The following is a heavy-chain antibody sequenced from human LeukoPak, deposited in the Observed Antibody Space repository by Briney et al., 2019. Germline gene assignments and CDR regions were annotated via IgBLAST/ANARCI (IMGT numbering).Heavy chain of an antibody. CDR2: IHYSGSA. Sequence: SETLSLTCAVYGGSFSGYYWTWIRQPPRKGLEWIGEIHYSGSATYNPSLKSRVTISVDTSKNQFSLKMNSVTAADTAVYYCARGQWFRAFWSRGTPVTVSS. D-gene: IGHD3-10*01. CDR3: ARGQWFRAF. CDR1: GGSFSGYY. V-gene: IGHV4-34*01. J-gene: IGHJ4*02.